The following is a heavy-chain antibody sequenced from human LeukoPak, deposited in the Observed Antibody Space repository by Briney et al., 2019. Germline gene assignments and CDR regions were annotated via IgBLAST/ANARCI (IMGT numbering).Heavy chain of an antibody. D-gene: IGHD3-10*01. CDR1: GFTFSSYS. Sequence: GGSLRLPCAASGFTFSSYSMNWVRQAPGKGLEWVSSISSSSYIYYADSVKGRFTISRDNAKNSLYLQVNSLRAEDTAVYYCARDHGSGSSDYWGQGTLVTVST. CDR3: ARDHGSGSSDY. J-gene: IGHJ4*02. V-gene: IGHV3-21*01. CDR2: ISSSSYI.